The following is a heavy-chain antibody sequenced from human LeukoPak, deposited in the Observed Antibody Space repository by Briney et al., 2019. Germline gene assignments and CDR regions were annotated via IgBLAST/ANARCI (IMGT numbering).Heavy chain of an antibody. V-gene: IGHV4-59*04. CDR3: AKSNGYGLVDI. Sequence: SETLSLTCTVSGGSISSYYWSWIRQPPGKGLEWIGNIFYSGSTYYSPSLTSRVTISLDTSRNQFSLKLNSVTAADTAVYYCAKSNGYGLVDIWGQGTMVTVSS. CDR2: IFYSGST. CDR1: GGSISSYY. J-gene: IGHJ3*02. D-gene: IGHD3-10*01.